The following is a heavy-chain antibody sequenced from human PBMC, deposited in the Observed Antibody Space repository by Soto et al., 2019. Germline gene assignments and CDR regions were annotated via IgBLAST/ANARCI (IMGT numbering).Heavy chain of an antibody. D-gene: IGHD6-19*01. Sequence: EVQLLESGGGLVQPGGSLRLSCAASGFTFSSDAMSWVRQAPGKGLEWVSAISGSGGSTYYADSVKGRFTISRDNSKNTLYLQMNSLRAEDKAVYYCAKVNGYSSGWFDYWGQGTLVTVSS. J-gene: IGHJ4*02. CDR3: AKVNGYSSGWFDY. CDR2: ISGSGGST. CDR1: GFTFSSDA. V-gene: IGHV3-23*01.